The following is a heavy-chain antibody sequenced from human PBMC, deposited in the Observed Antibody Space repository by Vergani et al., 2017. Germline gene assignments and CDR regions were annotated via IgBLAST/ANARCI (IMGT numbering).Heavy chain of an antibody. CDR1: GYTFTSYA. Sequence: QVQLVLSGSELKKPGASVKVSCKASGYTFTSYAMNWVRQAPGQGLEWMGWINTNTGNPTYAQGFTGRFVFSLDTSVSTAYLQISSLKAEDTAVYYCARDSEGLRYFDWYHGWFDPWGQGTLVTVSS. CDR3: ARDSEGLRYFDWYHGWFDP. J-gene: IGHJ5*02. D-gene: IGHD3-9*01. V-gene: IGHV7-4-1*02. CDR2: INTNTGNP.